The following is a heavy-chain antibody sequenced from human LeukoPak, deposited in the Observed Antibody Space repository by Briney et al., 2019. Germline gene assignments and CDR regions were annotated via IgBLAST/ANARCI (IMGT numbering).Heavy chain of an antibody. CDR1: GFTFSSYA. V-gene: IGHV3-23*01. CDR2: ISGSGGST. D-gene: IGHD2-15*01. J-gene: IGHJ6*02. Sequence: PGGSLRLSCAASGFTFSSYAMSWARQAPGKGLEWVSAISGSGGSTHYADSVKGRFTISRDNSKNTLYLHMNSLRAEDTAVYYCARVRYCSGGSCYFYNAMDVWGQGTTVTVSS. CDR3: ARVRYCSGGSCYFYNAMDV.